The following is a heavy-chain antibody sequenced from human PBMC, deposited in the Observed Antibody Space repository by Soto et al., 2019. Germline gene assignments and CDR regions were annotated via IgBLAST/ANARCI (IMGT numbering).Heavy chain of an antibody. D-gene: IGHD3-3*01. V-gene: IGHV1-18*01. Sequence: VSVKVSCKSSGYTFTNYGIIWVRQAPVQGLEWMGWISGYNGNTNSAQKFQGRVTMTTDTSTSTAYMELRSLKSDDTAVYYCASTKTIFGVVSMGPFDIWGQGKMVTVSS. CDR1: GYTFTNYG. CDR2: ISGYNGNT. J-gene: IGHJ3*02. CDR3: ASTKTIFGVVSMGPFDI.